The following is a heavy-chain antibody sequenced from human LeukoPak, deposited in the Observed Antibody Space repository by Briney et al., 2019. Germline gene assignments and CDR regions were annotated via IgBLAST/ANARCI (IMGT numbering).Heavy chain of an antibody. CDR3: AREGGPYRPLDY. J-gene: IGHJ4*02. CDR2: VHLSGRT. Sequence: SGTRSLTCGVAGGSISTTNWWTWVRQPPGEGLEWIGEVHLSGRTHYNPSLESRVTMSVDMSENHISLRLTSVTAADTAVYYCAREGGPYRPLDYSGQGTLVTVSS. V-gene: IGHV4-4*02. CDR1: GGSISTTNW.